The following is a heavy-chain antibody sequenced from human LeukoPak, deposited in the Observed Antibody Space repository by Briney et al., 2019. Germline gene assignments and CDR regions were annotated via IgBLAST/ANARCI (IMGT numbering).Heavy chain of an antibody. Sequence: SETLSLTCTVSGGSISSSSYYWGWIRQPPGKGLEWIGSIYYSGSTNYNPSLKSRVTISVDTSKNQFSLKLSSVTAADTAVYYCWGTHYPVPPHYYYMDVWGKGTTVTVSS. D-gene: IGHD3-16*01. V-gene: IGHV4-39*07. CDR1: GGSISSSSYY. J-gene: IGHJ6*03. CDR3: WGTHYPVPPHYYYMDV. CDR2: IYYSGST.